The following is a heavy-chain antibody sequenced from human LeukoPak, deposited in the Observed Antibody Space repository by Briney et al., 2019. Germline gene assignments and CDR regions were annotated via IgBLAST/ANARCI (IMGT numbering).Heavy chain of an antibody. J-gene: IGHJ4*02. V-gene: IGHV3-53*01. CDR1: GFTVSSNS. Sequence: GGSLRLSCTVSGFTVSSNSMSWVRQAPGKGLEWVSFIYSDNTHYSDSVKGRFTISRDNSKNTLYLQMNSLRAEDTAVYYCARDPGIAAAGAFDYWGQGTLVTVSS. CDR2: IYSDNT. D-gene: IGHD6-13*01. CDR3: ARDPGIAAAGAFDY.